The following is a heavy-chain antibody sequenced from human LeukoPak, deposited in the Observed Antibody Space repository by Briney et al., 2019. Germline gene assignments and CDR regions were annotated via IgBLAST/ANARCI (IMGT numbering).Heavy chain of an antibody. Sequence: PSETLSLTCAVSGGSISSSNWWSWVRQPPGKGLEWIGEIYHSGSTNYNPSLKSRVTISVDKSKNQFSLKLSSVTAADTAVYYCARDGIAARPGWYFDLWGRGTLVTVSS. CDR2: IYHSGST. D-gene: IGHD6-6*01. CDR1: GGSISSSNW. V-gene: IGHV4-4*02. CDR3: ARDGIAARPGWYFDL. J-gene: IGHJ2*01.